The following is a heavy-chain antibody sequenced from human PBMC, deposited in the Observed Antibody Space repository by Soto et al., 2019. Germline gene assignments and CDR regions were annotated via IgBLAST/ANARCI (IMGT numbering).Heavy chain of an antibody. CDR2: IYSDGRT. Sequence: EVQLVESGGGLVQPGGSLRLSCVASGFTVNGNYMSWVRQAPGKGLEWVSVIYSDGRTYYADSVKGRFTISRDNSKNTLYLQMNSLRAEDTAVYYCARARSSSSSYYCLAVWGQGTTVTVSS. D-gene: IGHD6-6*01. J-gene: IGHJ6*02. CDR3: ARARSSSSSYYCLAV. CDR1: GFTVNGNY. V-gene: IGHV3-66*01.